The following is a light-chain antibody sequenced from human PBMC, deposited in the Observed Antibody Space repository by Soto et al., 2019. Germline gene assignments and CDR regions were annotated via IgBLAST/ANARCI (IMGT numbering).Light chain of an antibody. V-gene: IGLV2-8*01. Sequence: QSALTQPPSASGSPGQSVTISCSGTSSDVGGYNYVSWYQQHPGKAPKLMIFEVSKRPSGVPDRFSGSKSGNTASLTVSGLQAEDEADYYCISYAGSNTVVFGGRTQLTVL. CDR3: ISYAGSNTVV. CDR2: EVS. CDR1: SSDVGGYNY. J-gene: IGLJ2*01.